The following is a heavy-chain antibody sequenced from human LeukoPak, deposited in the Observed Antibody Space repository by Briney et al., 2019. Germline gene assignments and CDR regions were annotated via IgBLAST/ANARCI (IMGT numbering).Heavy chain of an antibody. J-gene: IGHJ5*02. Sequence: PGGSLRLSCAASGFTFDDYAMHWVRQAPGKVLEWVSLISGDGGSTYYADSVKGRFTISRDNSKNSLYLQMNSLRNEDTALYYCAKNDYYDSSGYYSWGQGTLVTVSS. CDR3: AKNDYYDSSGYYS. CDR1: GFTFDDYA. V-gene: IGHV3-43*02. D-gene: IGHD3-22*01. CDR2: ISGDGGST.